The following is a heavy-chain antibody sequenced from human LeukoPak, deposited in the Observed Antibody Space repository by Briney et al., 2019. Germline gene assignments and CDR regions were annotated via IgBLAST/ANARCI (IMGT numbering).Heavy chain of an antibody. CDR3: ARPPSYCTNGVCYNGYYFDY. V-gene: IGHV1-18*01. CDR1: GYTFATYG. J-gene: IGHJ4*02. D-gene: IGHD2-8*01. Sequence: ASVKVSCKDSGYTFATYGFSWVRQAPGQGLEWMGWISAYNGNTNYAQKLQGRVTMTTDTSTNSAYMELRSLRSDDTAVYYCARPPSYCTNGVCYNGYYFDYWGQGTLVTVSS. CDR2: ISAYNGNT.